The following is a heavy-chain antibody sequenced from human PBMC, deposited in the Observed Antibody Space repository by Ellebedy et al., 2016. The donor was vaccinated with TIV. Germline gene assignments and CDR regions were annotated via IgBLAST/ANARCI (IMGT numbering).Heavy chain of an antibody. J-gene: IGHJ6*04. Sequence: SETLSLTXAVYGGSFSGYYWSWIRQPPGKGLEWIGEINHSGSTNYNPSLKSRVTISVDTSKNQFSLKLSSVTAADTAVYYCASVTFVGGDVWGKGTTVTVSS. V-gene: IGHV4-34*01. CDR2: INHSGST. D-gene: IGHD3-16*01. CDR3: ASVTFVGGDV. CDR1: GGSFSGYY.